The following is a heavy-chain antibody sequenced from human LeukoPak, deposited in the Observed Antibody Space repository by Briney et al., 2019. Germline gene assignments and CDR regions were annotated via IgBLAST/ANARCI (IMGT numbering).Heavy chain of an antibody. D-gene: IGHD3-16*01. CDR1: GFTLTDYF. CDR3: ARRADRGMNGNRPWFDP. CDR2: INPNSGGT. V-gene: IGHV1-2*02. J-gene: IGHJ5*02. Sequence: ASVKVSCKPSGFTLTDYFMHWVRQAPGQGLEWMGYINPNSGGTKYAQNFQGRVTMTRDTSINTHYMELSGLTSDDTAVYYCARRADRGMNGNRPWFDPWGQGTLVTVSP.